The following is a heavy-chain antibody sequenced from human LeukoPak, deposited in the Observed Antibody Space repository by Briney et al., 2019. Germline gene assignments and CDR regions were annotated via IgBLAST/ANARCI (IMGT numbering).Heavy chain of an antibody. CDR1: GFTFSRYA. D-gene: IGHD6-19*01. Sequence: PGGSLRLSCAASGFTFSRYAMHWVRQAPGKGLEWVAVISYDGSNEYYAESVKGRFTISRDSSENTLYLEMNSLRVEDTAVYYCARASSGWYGYWGQGTLVTVSS. J-gene: IGHJ4*02. V-gene: IGHV3-30-3*01. CDR3: ARASSGWYGY. CDR2: ISYDGSNE.